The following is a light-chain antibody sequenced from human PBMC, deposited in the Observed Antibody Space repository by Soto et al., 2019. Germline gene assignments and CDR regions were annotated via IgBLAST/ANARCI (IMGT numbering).Light chain of an antibody. CDR3: QQYNNWRRT. V-gene: IGKV3-15*01. CDR2: GAS. J-gene: IGKJ2*01. CDR1: QSVSSN. Sequence: EIVMTQSPATLSVSPGERATVSCRASQSVSSNLAWYQQKPGQAPRLLIYGASTRATGIPARFSGSGSGTKFTLTIGSLQSEDFAVYYCQQYNNWRRTFGEGTKLEIK.